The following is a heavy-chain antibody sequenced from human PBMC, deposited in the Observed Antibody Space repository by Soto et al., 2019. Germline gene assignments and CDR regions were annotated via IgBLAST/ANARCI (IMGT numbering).Heavy chain of an antibody. V-gene: IGHV3-66*01. CDR2: ISGSGGST. D-gene: IGHD2-2*01. CDR1: RSTVSNNY. Sequence: PGGSLRLSCAASRSTVSNNYMSWVRQAPGKGLEWVSAISGSGGSTYYADSVKGRFTTSRDNSKNTLYLQMNSLRAEDTAVYYCARDFVVPAAMRTYYYYYGMDVWGQGTTVTVSS. J-gene: IGHJ6*02. CDR3: ARDFVVPAAMRTYYYYYGMDV.